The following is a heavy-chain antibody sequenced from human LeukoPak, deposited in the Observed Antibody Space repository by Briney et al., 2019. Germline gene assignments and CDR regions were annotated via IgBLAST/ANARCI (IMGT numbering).Heavy chain of an antibody. D-gene: IGHD6-19*01. V-gene: IGHV3-30-3*01. J-gene: IGHJ4*02. CDR3: ARVVSSGWSLPLDY. CDR2: TSYDGSNK. CDR1: GFTFSTYA. Sequence: GGSLRLSCAASGFTFSTYAMHWVRQAPGKGLEWVAATSYDGSNKYNADSVKGRFTISRYNSNSTLYLQMNSLRTEDTAVYYCARVVSSGWSLPLDYWGQGTLVTVSS.